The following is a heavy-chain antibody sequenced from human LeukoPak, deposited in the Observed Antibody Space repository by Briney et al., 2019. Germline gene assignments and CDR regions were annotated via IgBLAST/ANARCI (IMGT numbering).Heavy chain of an antibody. CDR2: GYHSGST. Sequence: PSETLSLTCAVSGYSISSGYYWGCIRQPPGKGVECIGSGYHSGSTYYNPSLKSRVTISVDTSKNQFSLKLSSVTAADTAVYYCARHGNYYDTSQSDPWGQGTLVTVSS. CDR1: GYSISSGYY. J-gene: IGHJ5*02. V-gene: IGHV4-38-2*01. CDR3: ARHGNYYDTSQSDP. D-gene: IGHD3-22*01.